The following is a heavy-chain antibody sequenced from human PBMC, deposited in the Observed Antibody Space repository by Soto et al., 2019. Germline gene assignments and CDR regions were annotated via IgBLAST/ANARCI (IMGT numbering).Heavy chain of an antibody. CDR3: AKANILTCYYTPCLRY. D-gene: IGHD3-9*01. Sequence: TRSIKDKSWVRQAPGKGLEWVSAISGSGGSTYYADSVKGRFTISRDNSKNTLYLQMNSLRAEDTAVYYCAKANILTCYYTPCLRYWPPGSLFTVSP. CDR2: ISGSGGST. CDR1: TRSIKD. J-gene: IGHJ4*02. V-gene: IGHV3-23*01.